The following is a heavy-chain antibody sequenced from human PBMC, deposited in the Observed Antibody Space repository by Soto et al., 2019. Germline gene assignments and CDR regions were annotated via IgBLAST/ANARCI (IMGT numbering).Heavy chain of an antibody. D-gene: IGHD3-10*01. J-gene: IGHJ5*02. V-gene: IGHV4-39*01. CDR1: GGSISSGGYY. CDR2: IYYSGST. CDR3: ARHCVGSGSYYILYNWFDP. Sequence: PSETLSLTCTASGGSISSGGYYWSWMRQHPGKGLEWIGSIYYSGSTYYNPSLKSRVTISVDTSKNQFSLKLSSVTAADTAVYYCARHCVGSGSYYILYNWFDPWGQGTLVTVSS.